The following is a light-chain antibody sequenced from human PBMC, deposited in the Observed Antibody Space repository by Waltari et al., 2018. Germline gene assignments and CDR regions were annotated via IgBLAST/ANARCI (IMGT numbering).Light chain of an antibody. J-gene: IGLJ3*02. V-gene: IGLV5-37*01. CDR3: MFWPSNVWV. Sequence: QPVLTQPPSSSASPGESARLTCTLPSDINVGDFNIYWYQQKPGSPPRFLLYYKSDSEKAQGTGFTVRFSGSKDASASAGVLLFSGLQSEDEAGYYCMFWPSNVWVFGGGTKLTVL. CDR1: SDINVGDFN. CDR2: YKSDSEK.